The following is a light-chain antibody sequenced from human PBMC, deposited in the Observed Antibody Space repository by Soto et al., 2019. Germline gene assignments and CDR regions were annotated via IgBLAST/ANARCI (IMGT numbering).Light chain of an antibody. V-gene: IGKV3-15*01. CDR1: QSVRNN. J-gene: IGKJ4*01. CDR3: QQYINWPPLT. CDR2: GAS. Sequence: EIVMTQSPATLSVSPGARAPLSCRASQSVRNNLAWYQQKPGQAPRLLIYGASTRATGIPARFSGSGSGTEFTLTISSLQSEDFAVYYCQQYINWPPLTFGGGTKVDI.